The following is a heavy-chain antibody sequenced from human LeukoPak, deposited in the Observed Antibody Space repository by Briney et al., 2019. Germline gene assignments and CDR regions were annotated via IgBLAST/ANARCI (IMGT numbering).Heavy chain of an antibody. D-gene: IGHD5-24*01. CDR2: ISYEGSNK. V-gene: IGHV3-30-3*01. CDR1: GFTFSSYW. J-gene: IGHJ4*02. Sequence: RPGGSLRLSCAASGFTFSSYWMSWVRQAPGKGLAWVAVISYEGSNKYYADSVKGRFTISRDNSKNTLYLQMNSLGAEDTAVYYCARQRKMATRVFDYWGQGTLVTVSS. CDR3: ARQRKMATRVFDY.